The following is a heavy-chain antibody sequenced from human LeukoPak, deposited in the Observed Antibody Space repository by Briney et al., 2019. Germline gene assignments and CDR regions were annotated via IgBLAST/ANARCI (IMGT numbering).Heavy chain of an antibody. Sequence: SETLSLTCAVYGGSFSGYYWSWIRQPPGKGLEWIGEINHSGSTNYNPSLKSRVTISVDTSKNQFSLKLSSVTAADTAVYYCARGLYDSSGYHFDCWGQGTLVTVSS. J-gene: IGHJ4*02. CDR2: INHSGST. V-gene: IGHV4-34*01. CDR1: GGSFSGYY. D-gene: IGHD3-22*01. CDR3: ARGLYDSSGYHFDC.